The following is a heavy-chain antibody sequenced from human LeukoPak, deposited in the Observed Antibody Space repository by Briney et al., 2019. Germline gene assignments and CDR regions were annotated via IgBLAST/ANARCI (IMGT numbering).Heavy chain of an antibody. D-gene: IGHD3-10*01. CDR3: ARGRRIPITMVRGVRDFDY. CDR1: GYSISSGYY. V-gene: IGHV4-34*01. Sequence: PSETLSLTCAVSGYSISSGYYWSWIRQPPGKGLEWIGEINHSGSTNYNPSLKSRVTISVDTSKNQFSLKLSSVTAADTAVYYCARGRRIPITMVRGVRDFDYWGQGTLVTVSS. CDR2: INHSGST. J-gene: IGHJ4*02.